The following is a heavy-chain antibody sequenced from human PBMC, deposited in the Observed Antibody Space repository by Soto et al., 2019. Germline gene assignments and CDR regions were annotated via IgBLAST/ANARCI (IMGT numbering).Heavy chain of an antibody. V-gene: IGHV5-10-1*01. CDR3: ARRYCSRADCYSDS. CDR2: IDPGDSSE. D-gene: IGHD2-2*01. Sequence: ESLKVFCHASGYTFISFWIGWVRQVPGKGLEWVGRIDPGDSSETYSPTFQGHVTISADRSTRSAYLQWRSLRASDTAIYFCARRYCSRADCYSDSWGQGSLVTVSS. CDR1: GYTFISFW. J-gene: IGHJ4*02.